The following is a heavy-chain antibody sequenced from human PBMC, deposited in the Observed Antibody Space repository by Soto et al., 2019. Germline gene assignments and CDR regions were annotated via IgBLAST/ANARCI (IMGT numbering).Heavy chain of an antibody. V-gene: IGHV4-34*01. J-gene: IGHJ5*02. CDR2: INHYGTI. D-gene: IGHD6-6*01. CDR1: NGSRSGYS. CDR3: ATGGGFIEGRMVWFDP. Sequence: SETLSLTCSVYNGSRSGYSWNWIRQPPGKGLEWIGEINHYGTINYNPSLRSRVTMSVDRSRNQFSLKLRSVTAADTAVYYCATGGGFIEGRMVWFDPWGQGAQVTVSS.